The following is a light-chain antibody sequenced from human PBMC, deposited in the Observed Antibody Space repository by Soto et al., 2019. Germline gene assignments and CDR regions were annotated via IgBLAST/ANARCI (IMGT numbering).Light chain of an antibody. Sequence: QSALTQPASVSGSPGQSITISFTTSSSYISSYNYVSWYQQHTGKAPRLIIYDVSSRPSGISNRFSGSKSGNTVSLTISGLQAEDEADYFCSSYTISSTVVFGGGTKLTVL. J-gene: IGLJ2*01. V-gene: IGLV2-14*03. CDR3: SSYTISSTVV. CDR1: SSYISSYNY. CDR2: DVS.